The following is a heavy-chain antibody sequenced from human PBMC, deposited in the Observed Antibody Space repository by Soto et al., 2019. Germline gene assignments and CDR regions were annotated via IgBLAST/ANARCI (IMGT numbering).Heavy chain of an antibody. CDR1: GFTFSNYA. CDR2: ISSTADGT. D-gene: IGHD1-26*01. J-gene: IGHJ4*02. CDR3: AQAISRERQIDY. V-gene: IGHV3-23*01. Sequence: EVQLLESGGGLVQPGGSLRFSCAASGFTFSNYAMGWVRQAPGKGLEWVSTISSTADGTDYADSVKGRFSISRDNSKNTLYLQMNSLRAEDTAVYYCAQAISRERQIDYWGQGTLVTVSS.